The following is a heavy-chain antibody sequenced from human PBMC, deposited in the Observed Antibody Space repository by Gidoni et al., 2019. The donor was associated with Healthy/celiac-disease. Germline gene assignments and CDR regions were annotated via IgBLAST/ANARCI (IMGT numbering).Heavy chain of an antibody. V-gene: IGHV1-46*03. Sequence: QVQLVQSGAEVKKPGASVKVSCTASGYTFTSYYMHWVRQAPGQWLEWMGIIKPSGVSTSYAQKFQGRVTMTRDTSTSTVYMKLSSLRSEDTAVYYCARVRAVAGTGDAFDIWGQGTMVIVSS. CDR1: GYTFTSYY. CDR3: ARVRAVAGTGDAFDI. D-gene: IGHD6-19*01. CDR2: IKPSGVST. J-gene: IGHJ3*02.